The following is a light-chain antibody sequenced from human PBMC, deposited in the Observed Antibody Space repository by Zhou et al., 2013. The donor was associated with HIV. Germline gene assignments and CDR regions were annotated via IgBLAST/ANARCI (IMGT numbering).Light chain of an antibody. CDR3: QQYGRSRPLM. J-gene: IGKJ1*01. CDR2: GAS. V-gene: IGKV3-20*01. Sequence: EIVMTQSPGTLSLSPGDRATLSCRASHSVRGNNLAWYQQKPGQATRLLIYGASSRATGIPDRFSGSASGSDFTLNIARLEPEDYAVYYCQQYGRSRPLMFGQGTKVEVK. CDR1: HSVRGNN.